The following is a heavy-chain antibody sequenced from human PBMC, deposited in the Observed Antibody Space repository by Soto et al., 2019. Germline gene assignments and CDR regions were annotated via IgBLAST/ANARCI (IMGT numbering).Heavy chain of an antibody. Sequence: QVRLQQWGAGLLKPSETLSLTCAVYGDSFSTHYWSWIRRSPVRGLEWIGEVNYGGSSNYNPSLTSRVTVSVDTSKIHFSLKMSTVTAADTAMYYCARGTREGYYFDFWGRGTLVTVSS. CDR1: GDSFSTHY. CDR2: VNYGGSS. D-gene: IGHD2-15*01. V-gene: IGHV4-34*01. CDR3: ARGTREGYYFDF. J-gene: IGHJ2*01.